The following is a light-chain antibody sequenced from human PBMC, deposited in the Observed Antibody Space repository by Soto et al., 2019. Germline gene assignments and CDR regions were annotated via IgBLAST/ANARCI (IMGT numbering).Light chain of an antibody. V-gene: IGKV1-39*01. J-gene: IGKJ4*01. CDR1: QSISTY. CDR3: QQSFITPPLT. Sequence: DIQMTQSPSSLSASIGDRITITCRASQSISTYLNWYQQKPGKAPRLLIYGASTLQNGVPSRFSGSGSATDCTLTISSLQPEDFATYYCQQSFITPPLTFGGGTKVEMK. CDR2: GAS.